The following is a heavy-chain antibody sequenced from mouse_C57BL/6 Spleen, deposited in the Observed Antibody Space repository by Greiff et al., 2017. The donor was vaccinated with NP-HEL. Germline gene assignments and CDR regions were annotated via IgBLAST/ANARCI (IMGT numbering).Heavy chain of an antibody. CDR3: ARIYYGSILYFDY. Sequence: EVMLVESGGGLVKPGGSLKLSCAASGFTFSSYTMSWVRQTPEKRLEWVATISGGGGNTYYPDSVKGRFTISRDNAKNTLYLQMSSLRSEDTALYYCARIYYGSILYFDYWGQGTTLTVSS. CDR2: ISGGGGNT. D-gene: IGHD1-1*01. V-gene: IGHV5-9*01. CDR1: GFTFSSYT. J-gene: IGHJ2*01.